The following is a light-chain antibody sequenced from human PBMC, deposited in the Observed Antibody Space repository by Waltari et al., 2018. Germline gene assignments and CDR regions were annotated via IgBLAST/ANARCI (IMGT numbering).Light chain of an antibody. CDR3: AAWDESLNGVV. V-gene: IGLV1-44*01. CDR1: RFNIGSYT. Sequence: QSVLTQPPSASGIPGQRVSIPCSGSRFNIGSYTVNWYQQLPGTAPKLLIHSNNQRPSGVPDRFSGSKSGTSASLAISGLQSEDEADYHCAAWDESLNGVVFGGGTKLIVL. J-gene: IGLJ2*01. CDR2: SNN.